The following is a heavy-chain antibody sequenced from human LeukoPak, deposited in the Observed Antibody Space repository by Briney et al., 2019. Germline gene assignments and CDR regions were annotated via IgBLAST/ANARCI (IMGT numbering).Heavy chain of an antibody. J-gene: IGHJ4*02. D-gene: IGHD1-1*01. Sequence: GGSLRLSCTASGFPFSDYSMNWVRQAPGKGLEWISYIGISSGNTKYADSVKGRFTISADNARNSLYLQMNSLRVEDTAVYYCARDYNYAFDNWGQGTLVSVSS. CDR3: ARDYNYAFDN. CDR1: GFPFSDYS. V-gene: IGHV3-48*04. CDR2: IGISSGNT.